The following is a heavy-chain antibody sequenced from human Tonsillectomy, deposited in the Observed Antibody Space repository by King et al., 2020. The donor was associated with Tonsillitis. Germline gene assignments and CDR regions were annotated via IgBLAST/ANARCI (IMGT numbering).Heavy chain of an antibody. J-gene: IGHJ5*02. V-gene: IGHV4-39*01. CDR2: IYYSGST. D-gene: IGHD1-26*01. CDR3: TRQNSGSYSHNWFDP. CDR1: GGSISSDTYF. Sequence: QLQESGPGLVKPSETLSLTCTVSGGSISSDTYFWVWIRQPPGKGLEWIGSIYYSGSTYYNPSLKSRVTISVDTSKNQFSLKLSSVTAADTAVYYCTRQNSGSYSHNWFDPRGQGTLVTVSS.